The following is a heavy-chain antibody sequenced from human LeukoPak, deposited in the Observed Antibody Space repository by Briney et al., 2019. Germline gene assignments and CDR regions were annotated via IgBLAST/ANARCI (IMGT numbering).Heavy chain of an antibody. CDR1: RGTFSSYA. CDR2: IIPIFGTA. J-gene: IGHJ4*02. CDR3: ARGSSVRPDTPDPGYYFDY. D-gene: IGHD6-6*01. V-gene: IGHV1-69*05. Sequence: GASVKVSCKASRGTFSSYAISWVRQAPGQGLEWLGGIIPIFGTANYAQKFQGRVTITTDESTSTAYMELSSLRSEDTAVYYCARGSSVRPDTPDPGYYFDYWGQGTLVTVSS.